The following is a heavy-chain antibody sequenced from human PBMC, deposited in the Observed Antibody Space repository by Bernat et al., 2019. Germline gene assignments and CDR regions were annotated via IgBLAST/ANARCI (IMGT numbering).Heavy chain of an antibody. D-gene: IGHD3-10*01. J-gene: IGHJ4*02. V-gene: IGHV3-48*02. CDR2: ISSSSSTI. Sequence: EVQLVESGGGLVQPGGSLRLSCAASGFTFSTYSMNWVRLAPGKALEWVSYISSSSSTIYYADSVKGRFTISRDNAKNSLYLQMNSLRDEDTAVYYCARGPSTMVQGVISDYWGQGTLVTVSS. CDR3: ARGPSTMVQGVISDY. CDR1: GFTFSTYS.